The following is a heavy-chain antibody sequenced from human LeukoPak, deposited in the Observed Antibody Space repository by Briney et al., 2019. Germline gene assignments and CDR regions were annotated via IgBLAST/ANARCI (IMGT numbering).Heavy chain of an antibody. D-gene: IGHD5-18*01. J-gene: IGHJ4*02. CDR2: IYYSGST. V-gene: IGHV4-39*01. CDR1: GGSISSSSYY. CDR3: ARYVNTATEVYFDY. Sequence: SETLSLTCTVSGGSISSSSYYWGWIRQPPGKGLEWIGSIYYSGSTYYNPSLKSRVTISVDTSKNQFSLKLSSVTAADTAVYYCARYVNTATEVYFDYWGQGTLVTVSS.